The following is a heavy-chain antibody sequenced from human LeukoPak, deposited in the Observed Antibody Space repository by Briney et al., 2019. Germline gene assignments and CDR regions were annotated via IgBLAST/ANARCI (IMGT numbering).Heavy chain of an antibody. CDR2: ISSNGGST. CDR3: ASLYGSGSYYSRNY. Sequence: GGSLRLSCAASGFTFSSYAMHWVRQAPGKGLEYVSAISSNGGSTYYADSVKGRFTISRDNSKNTLYLQMNSLRAEDTAVYYCASLYGSGSYYSRNYWGQGTLVTVSS. D-gene: IGHD3-10*01. V-gene: IGHV3-64*04. J-gene: IGHJ4*02. CDR1: GFTFSSYA.